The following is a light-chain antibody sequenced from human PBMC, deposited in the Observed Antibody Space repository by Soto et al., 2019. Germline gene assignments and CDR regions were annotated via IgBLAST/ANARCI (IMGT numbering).Light chain of an antibody. Sequence: EIVLTQSTATLSLSPGDRAVLSCRASQSVSRSLTCYQHKPGQAPRLLIYDASTRATGIPRRFSGSGSGTDLTLTISSLEPEDFAVYYCQQRSNRFGGGTKVEIK. V-gene: IGKV3-11*01. J-gene: IGKJ4*01. CDR1: QSVSRS. CDR2: DAS. CDR3: QQRSNR.